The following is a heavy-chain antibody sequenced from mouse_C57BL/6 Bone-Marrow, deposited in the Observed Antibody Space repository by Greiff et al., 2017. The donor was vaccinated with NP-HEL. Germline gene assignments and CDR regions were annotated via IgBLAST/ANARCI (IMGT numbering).Heavy chain of an antibody. Sequence: QVQLQQSGAELVKPGASVKLSCKASGYTFTSYWMQWVKQRPGQGLEWIGEIDPSDSYTNYNQKFKGKATLTVDTSSSTAYMQLSSLTSEDSEVYYCAREAYGIGWAMDYWGQGTSVTVSS. J-gene: IGHJ4*01. V-gene: IGHV1-50*01. CDR3: AREAYGIGWAMDY. CDR2: IDPSDSYT. CDR1: GYTFTSYW. D-gene: IGHD6-5*01.